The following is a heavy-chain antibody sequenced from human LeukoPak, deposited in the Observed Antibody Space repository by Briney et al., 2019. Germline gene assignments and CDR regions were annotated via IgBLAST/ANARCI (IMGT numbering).Heavy chain of an antibody. D-gene: IGHD2-15*01. Sequence: KPSETLSLTCTVSGGSISSSSYYWGWIRQPPGKGLEWIGSIHYSGSTNYNPSLKSRVTISVDTSKNQFSLKLSSVTAADTAVYYCAREGYVFYYYYYMDVWGKGTTVTVSS. CDR1: GGSISSSSYY. CDR3: AREGYVFYYYYYMDV. J-gene: IGHJ6*03. V-gene: IGHV4-39*07. CDR2: IHYSGST.